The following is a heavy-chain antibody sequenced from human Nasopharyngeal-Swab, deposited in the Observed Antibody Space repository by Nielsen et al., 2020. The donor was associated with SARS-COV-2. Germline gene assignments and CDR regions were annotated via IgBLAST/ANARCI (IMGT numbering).Heavy chain of an antibody. Sequence: SETLSPTCAVSGGSISSGGYYWSWIRQPPGKGLEWIGYIYYSGSTYYNPSLKSRVTISVDTSKNQFSLKLSSVTAADTAVYYCARINYYDSSGYYSWGQGTLVTVSS. CDR2: IYYSGST. J-gene: IGHJ4*02. CDR3: ARINYYDSSGYYS. D-gene: IGHD3-22*01. V-gene: IGHV4-30-4*01. CDR1: GGSISSGGYY.